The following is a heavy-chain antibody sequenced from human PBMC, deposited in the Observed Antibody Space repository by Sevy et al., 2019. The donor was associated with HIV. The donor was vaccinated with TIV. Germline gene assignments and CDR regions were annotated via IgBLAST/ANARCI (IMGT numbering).Heavy chain of an antibody. CDR2: IGSSSSYI. D-gene: IGHD2-15*01. CDR1: GFTFSSYN. J-gene: IGHJ6*02. Sequence: GGSLRLSCAASGFTFSSYNMNWVRQAPGKGLEWVSSIGSSSSYIYYADSVKRRFTVSRDNAKNSLYLQMNSLRAEDTAVYYCARVVAYCTGGTCFPGYYYGMDVWGQGTTVTVSS. CDR3: ARVVAYCTGGTCFPGYYYGMDV. V-gene: IGHV3-21*01.